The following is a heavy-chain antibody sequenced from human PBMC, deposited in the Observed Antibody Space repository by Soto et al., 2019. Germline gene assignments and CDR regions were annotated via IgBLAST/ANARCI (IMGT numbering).Heavy chain of an antibody. J-gene: IGHJ4*02. Sequence: QVQLQQWGAGLVKPSETLSLSCAVYGQSFSGHSWAWIRQPPGKGLEWIGEISESGSTYYNPSLTSRVTMKTDTARNTFSLKLNSMSAAETAAYVCAREYGNVALTGDMEGVTYECWGQGTIVNVSS. D-gene: IGHD2-21*02. V-gene: IGHV4-34*01. CDR2: ISESGST. CDR1: GQSFSGHS. CDR3: AREYGNVALTGDMEGVTYEC.